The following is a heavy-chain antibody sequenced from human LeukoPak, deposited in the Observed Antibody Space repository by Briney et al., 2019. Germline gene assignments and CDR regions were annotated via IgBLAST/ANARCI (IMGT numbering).Heavy chain of an antibody. D-gene: IGHD1-26*01. Sequence: SETLSLXCAVSGYSISSGYYWGWIRQPPGKGLEWIGSIYHSGSTYYNPSLKSRVTISVDTSKNQFSLKLSSVTAADTAVNYCARLLGYYFDYWGQGTLVTVSS. CDR1: GYSISSGYY. J-gene: IGHJ4*02. CDR2: IYHSGST. V-gene: IGHV4-38-2*01. CDR3: ARLLGYYFDY.